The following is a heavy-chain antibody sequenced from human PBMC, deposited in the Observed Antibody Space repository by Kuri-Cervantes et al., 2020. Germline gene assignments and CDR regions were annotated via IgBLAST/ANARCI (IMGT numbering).Heavy chain of an antibody. Sequence: SVKVSCKASGGTFSSYAISWVRQAPGQGLEWMGGIIPIFGTANYAQKFQGRVTMTRNTSISTAYMELSSLRSEDTAVYYCARGRRPRYSSGCDYWGQGTLVTVSS. V-gene: IGHV1-69*05. J-gene: IGHJ4*02. CDR1: GGTFSSYA. CDR2: IIPIFGTA. D-gene: IGHD6-19*01. CDR3: ARGRRPRYSSGCDY.